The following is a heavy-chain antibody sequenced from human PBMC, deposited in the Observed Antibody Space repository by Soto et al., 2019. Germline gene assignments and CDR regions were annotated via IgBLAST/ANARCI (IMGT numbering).Heavy chain of an antibody. CDR2: INHSGST. J-gene: IGHJ4*02. CDR3: ARRGFRIPFDY. V-gene: IGHV4-34*01. CDR1: GGSFSGYY. Sequence: QVQLQQWGAGLLKPSETLSLTCAVYGGSFSGYYWSWIRQPPGKGLEWIGEINHSGSTNYNPSLKSRVTISVDTSKNQFSLKLSSVTAADTAVYYCARRGFRIPFDYWGQGTLASVSS.